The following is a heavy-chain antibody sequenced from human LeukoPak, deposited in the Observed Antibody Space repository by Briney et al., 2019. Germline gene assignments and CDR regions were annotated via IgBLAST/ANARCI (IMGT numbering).Heavy chain of an antibody. J-gene: IGHJ4*02. D-gene: IGHD5-24*01. Sequence: GESLKIFCKGSGYSFTSYWIGWVRQMPGKGLEWMGIIYPGDSDTRYSPSFQGQVTISADKSISTAYLQWSSLKASDTAMYYCARLRGQMATIPRGNFDYWGQGTLVTVSS. CDR2: IYPGDSDT. CDR3: ARLRGQMATIPRGNFDY. CDR1: GYSFTSYW. V-gene: IGHV5-51*01.